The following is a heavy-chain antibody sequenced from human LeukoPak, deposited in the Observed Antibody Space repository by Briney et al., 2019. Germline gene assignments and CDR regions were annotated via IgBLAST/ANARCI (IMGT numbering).Heavy chain of an antibody. J-gene: IGHJ4*02. CDR3: ARLSEYCSGGSCYGLDYFDY. Sequence: GGSLRLSCAASGFTFSSYWMSWVRQAPGKGLEWVANIKQDGSEKYYVDSVKGRFTISRDNAKNSLYLQMNSLRAEDTAVYYCARLSEYCSGGSCYGLDYFDYWGQGTLVTVSS. CDR2: IKQDGSEK. CDR1: GFTFSSYW. D-gene: IGHD2-15*01. V-gene: IGHV3-7*01.